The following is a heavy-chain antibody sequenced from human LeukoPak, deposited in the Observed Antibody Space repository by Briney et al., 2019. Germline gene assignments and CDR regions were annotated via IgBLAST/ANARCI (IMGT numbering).Heavy chain of an antibody. CDR2: NNHSGST. CDR3: ARFLFESGTSWGDY. Sequence: SETLSLTCAQHRGSLTGNHGRSSPQPPGKGLEWIGENNHSGSTNYNPSLKSRVTISVDTSKNQFSLNLTSVTVADTAMSYCARFLFESGTSWGDYWGQGTLVTVSS. D-gene: IGHD1-26*01. V-gene: IGHV4-34*01. CDR1: RGSLTGNH. J-gene: IGHJ4*02.